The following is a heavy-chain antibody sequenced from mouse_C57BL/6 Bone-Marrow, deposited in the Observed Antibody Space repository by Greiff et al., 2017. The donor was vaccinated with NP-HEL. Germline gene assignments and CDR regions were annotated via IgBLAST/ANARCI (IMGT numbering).Heavy chain of an antibody. CDR2: ITYCGSN. J-gene: IGHJ2*01. Sequence: EVQLQESGPGLVKPSPSLSLPFSFPFYSFTFFSYWHFILQFPGNKLEWMGYITYCGSNNYNPSLKNRISITRDTSGNQFFLKLNSVTTEDSATYYCATADYDFDFASWGQGTTLTVSS. V-gene: IGHV3-6*01. CDR3: ATADYDFDFAS. CDR1: FYSFTFFSY. D-gene: IGHD2-4*01.